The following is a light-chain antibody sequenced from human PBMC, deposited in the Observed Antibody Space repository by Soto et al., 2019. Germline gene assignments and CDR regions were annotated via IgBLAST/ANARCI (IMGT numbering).Light chain of an antibody. J-gene: IGKJ1*01. Sequence: EVVLTQSPGTVSLSPGERATLSCRASQSVTANYLAWYQQKPGQAPRLLIYAAYSRATGIPARFSGSGSGTDFTLSISRLEPEDFAMYYCQYYGSSVTWTCGQGTKVEIK. CDR3: QYYGSSVTWT. CDR2: AAY. V-gene: IGKV3-20*01. CDR1: QSVTANY.